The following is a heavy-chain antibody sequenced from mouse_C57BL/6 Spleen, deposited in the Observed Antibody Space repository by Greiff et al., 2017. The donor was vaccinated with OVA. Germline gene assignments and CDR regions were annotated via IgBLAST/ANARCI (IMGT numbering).Heavy chain of an antibody. V-gene: IGHV1-54*01. CDR3: ARESYGSSWYFDV. J-gene: IGHJ1*03. CDR2: INPGSGGT. CDR1: GYAFTNYL. Sequence: QVQLQQSGAELVRPGTSVKVSCKASGYAFTNYLIEWVKQRPGQGLEWIGVINPGSGGTNYNEKLKGKATLTADKSSSTAYMQLSSLTSEDSAVYFCARESYGSSWYFDVWGTGTTVTVSS. D-gene: IGHD1-1*01.